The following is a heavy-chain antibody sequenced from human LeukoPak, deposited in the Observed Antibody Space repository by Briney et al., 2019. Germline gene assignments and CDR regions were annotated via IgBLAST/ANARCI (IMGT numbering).Heavy chain of an antibody. CDR3: AKDRRAAAGYYYYYMDV. Sequence: GGSLRLSCAASGFTFSSYGMHWVRQAPGKGLEWVAFIRYDGSNKYYADSVKGRFTISRDNSKNTLYLQMNSLRAEDTAVYYCAKDRRAAAGYYYYYMDVWGKGTTVTTSS. CDR2: IRYDGSNK. J-gene: IGHJ6*03. D-gene: IGHD6-13*01. V-gene: IGHV3-30*02. CDR1: GFTFSSYG.